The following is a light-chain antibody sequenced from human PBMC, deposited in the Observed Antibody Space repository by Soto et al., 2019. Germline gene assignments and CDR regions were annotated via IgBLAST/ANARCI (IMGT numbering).Light chain of an antibody. Sequence: EIVLTQSPGTLSLSPGARATLSCRASQCVSSSYLAWYQQKPGQAPRLLIYGASSRATGIPDRFSGSGAGTDFTPTSSRLEPEDFAVYYCQQYGSSMYTFGQGTKLEIK. V-gene: IGKV3-20*01. CDR2: GAS. J-gene: IGKJ2*01. CDR3: QQYGSSMYT. CDR1: QCVSSSY.